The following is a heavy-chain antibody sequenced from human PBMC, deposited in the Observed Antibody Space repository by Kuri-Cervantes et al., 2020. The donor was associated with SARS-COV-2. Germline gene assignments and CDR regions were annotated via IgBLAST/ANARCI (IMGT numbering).Heavy chain of an antibody. Sequence: GGSLRLSCAASGFTFSDYYMNWVRQAPGKGLEWVSSISSSSTIYYADSVKGRFTISRDNSKNTLVLQMDSLRADDTAVYYCARAYCGSTGCQGRDQFDPWGQGTRVTVSS. V-gene: IGHV3-69-1*01. J-gene: IGHJ5*02. CDR1: GFTFSDYY. D-gene: IGHD2-2*01. CDR2: ISSSSTI. CDR3: ARAYCGSTGCQGRDQFDP.